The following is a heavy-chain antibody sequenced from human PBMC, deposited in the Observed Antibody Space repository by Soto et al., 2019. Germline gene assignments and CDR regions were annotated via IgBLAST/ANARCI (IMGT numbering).Heavy chain of an antibody. CDR1: GYTFTNFG. CDR2: ISVYNGNT. Sequence: QVQLVQSAAEVKKPGASVTVSCKVSGYTFTNFGVTWVRQAPGQGLEWMGWISVYNGNTFYADNFQGRVSMTTDTYTSTALMEMWGLRYDDTAIYYCARGKGDYWSGYSPCDSWGQGTQVIVSS. V-gene: IGHV1-18*01. D-gene: IGHD3-3*01. CDR3: ARGKGDYWSGYSPCDS. J-gene: IGHJ5*02.